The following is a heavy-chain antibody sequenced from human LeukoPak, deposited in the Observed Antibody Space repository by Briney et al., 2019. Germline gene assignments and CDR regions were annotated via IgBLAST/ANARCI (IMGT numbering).Heavy chain of an antibody. J-gene: IGHJ4*02. CDR1: GGSISSYY. D-gene: IGHD4-11*01. Sequence: ASETLSLTCTVSGGSISSYYWGWIRQSPGKGLEWIGSIYSGGETHYNPSLNSRVTIFLDTSKNRFSLNLISVTATDTAVYYCVRDYSNFVQGDWGQGTLVTVSS. CDR3: VRDYSNFVQGD. CDR2: IYSGGET. V-gene: IGHV4-39*02.